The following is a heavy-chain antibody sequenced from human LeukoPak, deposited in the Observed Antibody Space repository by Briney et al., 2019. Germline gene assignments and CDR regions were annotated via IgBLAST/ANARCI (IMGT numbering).Heavy chain of an antibody. CDR1: GFIFNNYA. CDR3: ATRHEYSYPY. D-gene: IGHD5-18*01. CDR2: IGGNGDTS. Sequence: GGSLRLSCAASGFIFNNYAMHWVRQAPGRGLEYVSAIGGNGDTSYYADSVKGRFTISRDNSKNTVYLQMGSLRTEDMAVYYCATRHEYSYPYWGQGTLVTVSS. J-gene: IGHJ4*02. V-gene: IGHV3-64*02.